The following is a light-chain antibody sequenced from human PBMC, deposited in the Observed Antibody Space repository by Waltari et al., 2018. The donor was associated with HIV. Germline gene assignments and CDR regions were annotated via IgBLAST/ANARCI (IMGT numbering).Light chain of an antibody. Sequence: QSVLTQPPSASGTPGQRVTISCSGTHSNIATNTVNWYQQVPGTAPKLPIFSNNQRPSGVPARFSGSKSGASASLAISGLQSEDEADYYCAAWDDSLTGRVFGGGTKLTVL. CDR2: SNN. V-gene: IGLV1-44*01. CDR3: AAWDDSLTGRV. CDR1: HSNIATNT. J-gene: IGLJ3*02.